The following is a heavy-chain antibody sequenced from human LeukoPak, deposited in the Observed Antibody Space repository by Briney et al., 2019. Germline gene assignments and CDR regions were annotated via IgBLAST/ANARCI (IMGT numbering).Heavy chain of an antibody. CDR3: ASGHPYYYYMDV. CDR1: GFTFSSYE. V-gene: IGHV3-48*03. J-gene: IGHJ6*03. Sequence: GGSLRLSCAASGFTFSSYEMNWVRQAPGKGLEWVSYISSSGSTIYYADSVKGRFTISRDNAKNSLYLQMNSLRAEDTAVYYCASGHPYYYYMDVWGKGTTVTVSS. CDR2: ISSSGSTI.